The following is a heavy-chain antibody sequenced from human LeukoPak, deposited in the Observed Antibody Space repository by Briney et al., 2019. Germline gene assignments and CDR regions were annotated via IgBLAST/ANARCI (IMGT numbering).Heavy chain of an antibody. J-gene: IGHJ4*02. V-gene: IGHV4-39*07. CDR1: TGSFTNRNYY. CDR2: IYTSGST. D-gene: IGHD3-3*01. CDR3: AREGVDFWSGYEVY. Sequence: SETLSLICTVSTGSFTNRNYYWGWIRQTPGRGLEWIGRIYTSGSTNYNPSLKSRVTISVDTSKNQFSLKLSSVTAADTAVYYCAREGVDFWSGYEVYWDQGTLVTVSS.